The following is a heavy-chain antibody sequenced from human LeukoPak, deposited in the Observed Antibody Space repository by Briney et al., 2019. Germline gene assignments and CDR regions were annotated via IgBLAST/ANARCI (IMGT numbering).Heavy chain of an antibody. CDR3: ARGGGYSYGSFDY. V-gene: IGHV3-74*01. CDR1: GIIFSNYW. J-gene: IGHJ4*02. D-gene: IGHD5-18*01. CDR2: IDRDGSST. Sequence: GGSLRLSCAASGIIFSNYWMHWVRQAPGKGLVWVSRIDRDGSSTSYADSVKGRFTISRDNAKNTLYLQMNSLRAEDTAVYYCARGGGYSYGSFDYWGQGTLVTVSS.